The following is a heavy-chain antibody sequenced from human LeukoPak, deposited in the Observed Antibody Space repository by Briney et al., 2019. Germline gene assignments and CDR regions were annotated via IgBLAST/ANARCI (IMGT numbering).Heavy chain of an antibody. J-gene: IGHJ4*02. Sequence: GDSLNISCKGSGYSFTSYWIGWVRQMPGKGLEWMGIIYPGDSDSRYSPSFQGQVTISPDKSISTAYLQWSSLKASDNAMYYCARHFDYGDYFDYWGQGTLVTVSS. CDR1: GYSFTSYW. CDR3: ARHFDYGDYFDY. D-gene: IGHD4-17*01. V-gene: IGHV5-51*01. CDR2: IYPGDSDS.